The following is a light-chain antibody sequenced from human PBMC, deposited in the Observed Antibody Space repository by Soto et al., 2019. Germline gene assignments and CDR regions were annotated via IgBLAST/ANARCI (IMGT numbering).Light chain of an antibody. CDR1: QSVSSSY. CDR3: QQYGSSPRT. CDR2: GAS. J-gene: IGKJ2*01. V-gene: IGKV3-20*01. Sequence: EIVLTQSPGTLSLSPGERATLSCRASQSVSSSYLAWYQQKPGQAPRLLIYGASSRATGIPDRFSGSGSGTDFTRTISRLEPEDFAVYYWQQYGSSPRTFGQGTKLEIK.